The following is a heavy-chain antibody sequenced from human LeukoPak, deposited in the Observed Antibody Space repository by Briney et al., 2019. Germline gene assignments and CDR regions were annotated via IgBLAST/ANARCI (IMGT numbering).Heavy chain of an antibody. CDR2: IKNDGSSA. CDR3: AKSDWFDP. J-gene: IGHJ5*02. V-gene: IGHV3-74*01. CDR1: GFTFSNYW. Sequence: GESLRLSCATSGFTFSNYWMSWLRHAPGKGLVWVSRIKNDGSSATYAESVKGRFTISRDNARNTLYLQMNGLRVDDTAVYYCAKSDWFDPWGRGILVTVSS.